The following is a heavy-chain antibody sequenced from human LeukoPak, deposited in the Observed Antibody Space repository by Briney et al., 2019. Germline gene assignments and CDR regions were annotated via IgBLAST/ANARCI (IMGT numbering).Heavy chain of an antibody. CDR3: AKGSSSGYYPSYWYFDL. J-gene: IGHJ2*01. V-gene: IGHV3-9*01. Sequence: PGGSLRLSCAASGFTFDDYAMHWVRQAPGKGLEWVSGISWNSGSIGYADSVKGRFTISRDNAKNSLYLQMNSLRAEDTALYYCAKGSSSGYYPSYWYFDLWGRGTLVTVSS. CDR2: ISWNSGSI. D-gene: IGHD3-3*01. CDR1: GFTFDDYA.